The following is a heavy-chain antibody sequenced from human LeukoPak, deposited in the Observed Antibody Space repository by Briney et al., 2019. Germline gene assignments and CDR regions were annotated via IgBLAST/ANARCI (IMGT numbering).Heavy chain of an antibody. Sequence: SETLSLTCAVYGGSFSGYYWSWIRQPPGKGLEWIGEINHSGSTNYNPSLKSRVTISVDTSKNQFSLKLSSVTAADTAVYYCAVVSYYYDSSGYYWSYYYMDVWGKGTTVTISS. V-gene: IGHV4-34*01. D-gene: IGHD3-22*01. CDR3: AVVSYYYDSSGYYWSYYYMDV. J-gene: IGHJ6*03. CDR1: GGSFSGYY. CDR2: INHSGST.